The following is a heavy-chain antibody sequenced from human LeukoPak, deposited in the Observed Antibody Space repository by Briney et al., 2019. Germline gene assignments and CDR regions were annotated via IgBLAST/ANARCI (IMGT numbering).Heavy chain of an antibody. D-gene: IGHD3-22*01. Sequence: SVKVSCKASGGTFSSYAISWVRQAPGQGLEWMGGIIPIFGTANYAQKFQGRVTITADESTSTAYMELSSLRSEDTAVYYCSTNYYDSSGYYVFDYWGQGTLVTVSS. CDR3: STNYYDSSGYYVFDY. V-gene: IGHV1-69*13. J-gene: IGHJ4*02. CDR2: IIPIFGTA. CDR1: GGTFSSYA.